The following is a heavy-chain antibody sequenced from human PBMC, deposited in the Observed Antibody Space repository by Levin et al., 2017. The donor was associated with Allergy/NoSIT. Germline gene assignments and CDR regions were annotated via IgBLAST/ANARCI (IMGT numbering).Heavy chain of an antibody. Sequence: GGSLRLSCAASGFTFNSYGMHWVRQAPGKGLEGLAIIWYDGTNKYYADSVKGRFTISIDNSKDTLYLQMNSLRAEDTAVYYCARDFQEEPMVRGGHDYWGQGTLVTVSS. CDR1: GFTFNSYG. CDR2: IWYDGTNK. J-gene: IGHJ4*02. D-gene: IGHD3-10*01. CDR3: ARDFQEEPMVRGGHDY. V-gene: IGHV3-33*01.